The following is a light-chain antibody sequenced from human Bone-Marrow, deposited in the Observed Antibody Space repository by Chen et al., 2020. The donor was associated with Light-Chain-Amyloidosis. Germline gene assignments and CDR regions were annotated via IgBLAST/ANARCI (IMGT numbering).Light chain of an antibody. Sequence: EIVLTQSPATLSLSPGERATLSCRASQSVSSYLAWYQQKPGQAPRLLIYDASNRATGIPARCSGSGSGTDFTLTSRSLEPEEFSVYYCQQRSNWPSLTFGGGTKVEIK. CDR1: QSVSSY. CDR3: QQRSNWPSLT. J-gene: IGKJ4*01. CDR2: DAS. V-gene: IGKV3-11*01.